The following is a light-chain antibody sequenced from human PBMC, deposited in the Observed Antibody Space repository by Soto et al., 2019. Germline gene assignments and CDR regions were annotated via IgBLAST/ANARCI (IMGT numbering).Light chain of an antibody. CDR3: QQRRSWPPT. V-gene: IGKV3-11*01. Sequence: EIVMTQSPATLSVSPGERATLSCRASQSVRSDLAWYQQKPGQAPRLLIYDASTRAAGIPARFSGSGSGTDFTLTISSLEPEDFAVYYCQQRRSWPPTFGQGTRLEIK. J-gene: IGKJ5*01. CDR1: QSVRSD. CDR2: DAS.